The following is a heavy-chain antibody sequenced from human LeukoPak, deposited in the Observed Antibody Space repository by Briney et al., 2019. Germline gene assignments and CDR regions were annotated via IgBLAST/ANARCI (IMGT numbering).Heavy chain of an antibody. D-gene: IGHD5-18*01. CDR2: IYSGGST. CDR3: ARDNTAMGINWFDP. Sequence: GGSLRLSCAASGFTVSSNYMSWVRQAPGKGLEWVSVIYSGGSTYYADSVKGRFTISRDNSKNTLYLQMNSLRAKDTAVYYCARDNTAMGINWFDPWGQGTLVTVSS. V-gene: IGHV3-66*01. J-gene: IGHJ5*02. CDR1: GFTVSSNY.